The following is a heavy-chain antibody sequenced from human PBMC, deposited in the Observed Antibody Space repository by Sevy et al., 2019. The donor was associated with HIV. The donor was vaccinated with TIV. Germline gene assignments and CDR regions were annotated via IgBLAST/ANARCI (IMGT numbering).Heavy chain of an antibody. CDR2: ISSSSSTI. CDR1: GFTFSSYS. V-gene: IGHV3-48*02. D-gene: IGHD2-15*01. Sequence: GGSLRLSCAAFGFTFSSYSMNWVRQAPGKGLEWVSYISSSSSTIYYADSVKGRFTISRDNAKNSLYLQMNSLRDEDTAVYYCARDLDIVVVVAAMYAFDIWGQGTMVTVSS. J-gene: IGHJ3*02. CDR3: ARDLDIVVVVAAMYAFDI.